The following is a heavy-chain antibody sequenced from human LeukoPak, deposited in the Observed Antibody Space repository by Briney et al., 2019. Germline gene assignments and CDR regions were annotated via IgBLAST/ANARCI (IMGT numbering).Heavy chain of an antibody. CDR2: MNPNTGNR. CDR3: ARVVGDSGSYYVDY. V-gene: IGHV1-8*01. Sequence: ASVKVSCKASGYTFTSYDINWVRQATGQGPEWMGWMNPNTGNRGYAQKFQGRVTMTRSTSISTAYMELSSLRSEDTAVYYCARVVGDSGSYYVDYWGQGTLVTVSS. D-gene: IGHD1-26*01. CDR1: GYTFTSYD. J-gene: IGHJ4*02.